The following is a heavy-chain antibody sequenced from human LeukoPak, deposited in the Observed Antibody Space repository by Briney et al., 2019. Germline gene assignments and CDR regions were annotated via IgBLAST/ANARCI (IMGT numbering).Heavy chain of an antibody. CDR2: IYTSGST. Sequence: PSTTLSPTSPLTGFCISCYYWCWIYQPARKGLYWIGRIYTSGSTNYNPSLKSRVTMSVDTSKNQFSLKLSSVTAADTAVYYCARDDGIQLWYRFDYWGQGTLVTVSS. J-gene: IGHJ4*02. CDR1: GFCISCYY. CDR3: ARDDGIQLWYRFDY. D-gene: IGHD5-18*01. V-gene: IGHV4-4*07.